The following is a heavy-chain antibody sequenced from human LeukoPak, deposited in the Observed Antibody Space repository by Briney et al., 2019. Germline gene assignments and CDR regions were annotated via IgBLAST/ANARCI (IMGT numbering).Heavy chain of an antibody. J-gene: IGHJ4*02. V-gene: IGHV3-30-3*02. Sequence: GGSLRLSCAVSGFTFSSYSLHWVRQAPGKGLEWVAVISFDGSIQKYADSVRGRFTISRDNSKDTLYLQMNGLRAEDTAVYFCAKQSAGSAAWYSLHYDFWGQGTLVTVSS. D-gene: IGHD6-13*01. CDR3: AKQSAGSAAWYSLHYDF. CDR2: ISFDGSIQ. CDR1: GFTFSSYS.